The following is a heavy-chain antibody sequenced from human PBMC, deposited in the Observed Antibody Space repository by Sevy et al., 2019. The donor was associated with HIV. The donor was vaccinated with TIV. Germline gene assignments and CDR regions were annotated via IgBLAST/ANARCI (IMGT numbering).Heavy chain of an antibody. Sequence: GGSLRLSCAASGFTFSSYAMHWVRQAPGKGLEWVAVISYDGSNKYYADSVKGRFTISRDNPKNTLYLQMNSLRAEDMAVYYCARAGPHYCSSTSCYPDYWGQGTLVTVSS. CDR2: ISYDGSNK. CDR3: ARAGPHYCSSTSCYPDY. CDR1: GFTFSSYA. V-gene: IGHV3-30*04. J-gene: IGHJ4*02. D-gene: IGHD2-2*01.